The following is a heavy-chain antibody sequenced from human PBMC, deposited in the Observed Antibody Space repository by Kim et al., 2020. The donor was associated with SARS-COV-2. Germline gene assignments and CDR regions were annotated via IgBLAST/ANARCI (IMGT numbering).Heavy chain of an antibody. D-gene: IGHD1-7*01. V-gene: IGHV1-69*02. CDR2: IIPILGIA. CDR3: ARVKTGTTFYDWFDP. J-gene: IGHJ5*02. CDR1: GGTFSSYT. Sequence: SVKVSCKASGGTFSSYTISWVRQAPGQGLEWMGRIIPILGIANYAQKFQGRVTITADKSTSTAYMELSSLRSEDTAVYYCARVKTGTTFYDWFDPWGQGTLVTVSS.